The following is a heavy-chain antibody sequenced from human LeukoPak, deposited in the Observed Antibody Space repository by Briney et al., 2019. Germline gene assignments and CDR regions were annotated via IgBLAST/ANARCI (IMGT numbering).Heavy chain of an antibody. Sequence: SQTLSLTCTVPGGSISSGDYYWSWIRQPPGKGLEWIGYIYYSGSTYCNPSLKSRVTISVDTSKNQFSLKLSSVTAADTAVYYCARFFQGSWNWLDPWGQGTLVTVSS. CDR2: IYYSGST. V-gene: IGHV4-30-4*01. CDR3: ARFFQGSWNWLDP. CDR1: GGSISSGDYY. J-gene: IGHJ5*02. D-gene: IGHD3-10*01.